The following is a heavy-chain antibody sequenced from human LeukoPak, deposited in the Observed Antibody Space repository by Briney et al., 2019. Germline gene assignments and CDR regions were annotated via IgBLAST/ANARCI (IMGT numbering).Heavy chain of an antibody. CDR2: ISSSSSTI. CDR3: AGEPPGWGYYYGMDA. Sequence: PGGSLRLSCAASGFTFSSYSMNWVRQAPGKGLEWVSYISSSSSTIYYADSVKGRFTISRDNAKNSLYLQMNSLRDEDTAVYYCAGEPPGWGYYYGMDAWGQGTTVTVSS. D-gene: IGHD3-16*01. V-gene: IGHV3-48*02. CDR1: GFTFSSYS. J-gene: IGHJ6*02.